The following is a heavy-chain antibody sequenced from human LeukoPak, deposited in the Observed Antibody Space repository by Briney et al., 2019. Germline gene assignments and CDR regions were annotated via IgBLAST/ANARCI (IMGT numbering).Heavy chain of an antibody. D-gene: IGHD3-22*01. Sequence: GGSLRLSCAASGFTFSSYWMHWVRQAPGKGLVWVSRINSDGSSTSYADSVKGRFTISRDNSKNTLYLQMNSLRAEDTAVYYCASLSYYYDSSGYGYFDYWGQGTLVTVSS. CDR2: INSDGSST. V-gene: IGHV3-74*01. CDR3: ASLSYYYDSSGYGYFDY. CDR1: GFTFSSYW. J-gene: IGHJ4*02.